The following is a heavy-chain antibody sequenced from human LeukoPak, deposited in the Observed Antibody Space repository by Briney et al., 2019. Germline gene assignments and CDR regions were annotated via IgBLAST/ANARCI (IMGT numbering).Heavy chain of an antibody. V-gene: IGHV4-59*05. Sequence: SETLSLTCTVSGGSISSYYWSWIRQPPGKGLEWIGSIYYSGSTYYNPSLKSRVTISVDTSKNQFSLKLSSVTAADTAVYYCARHGPGYSSSETYYFDYWGQGTLVTVSS. D-gene: IGHD6-13*01. CDR1: GGSISSYY. CDR2: IYYSGST. J-gene: IGHJ4*02. CDR3: ARHGPGYSSSETYYFDY.